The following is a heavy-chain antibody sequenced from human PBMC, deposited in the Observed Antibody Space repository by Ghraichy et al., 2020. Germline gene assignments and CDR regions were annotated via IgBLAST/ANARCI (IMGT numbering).Heavy chain of an antibody. D-gene: IGHD5-24*01. Sequence: SQTLSLTCAVYGGSFSGFSWSWIRQPPGKGLEWIGEINNGGSTIYNPSLKSRVSISVDTSKNQFSLKLTSVTAADTAVYYCARERFDGWDYFDYWGQGNLVTVYS. J-gene: IGHJ4*02. CDR3: ARERFDGWDYFDY. CDR2: INNGGST. CDR1: GGSFSGFS. V-gene: IGHV4-34*01.